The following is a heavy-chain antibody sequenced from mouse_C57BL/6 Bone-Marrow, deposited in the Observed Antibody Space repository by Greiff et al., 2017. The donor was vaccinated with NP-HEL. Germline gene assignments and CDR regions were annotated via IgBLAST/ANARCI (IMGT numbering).Heavy chain of an antibody. J-gene: IGHJ2*01. V-gene: IGHV1-50*01. Sequence: QVQLQQPGAELVKPGASVKLSCKASGYTFTSYWMQWVKQRPGQGLEWIGEIDPSDSYTNYNQKFKGKATLTVDTSSSTAYMQLSSLTSEDSAVYYCACYHFDYWGQGTTLTVSS. CDR3: ACYHFDY. CDR1: GYTFTSYW. D-gene: IGHD1-1*01. CDR2: IDPSDSYT.